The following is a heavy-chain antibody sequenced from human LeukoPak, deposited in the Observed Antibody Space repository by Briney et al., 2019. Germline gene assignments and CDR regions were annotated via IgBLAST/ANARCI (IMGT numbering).Heavy chain of an antibody. CDR2: INAGNGNT. J-gene: IGHJ3*02. V-gene: IGHV1-3*01. CDR3: AREVGIAAAEGIFDI. D-gene: IGHD6-13*01. Sequence: ASVKVSCKASGYTFTSYAMHWVRQAPGQRLEWMGWINAGNGNTKYSQKFQGRVTITRDTSASTAYMELSSLRSEDTAVYYCAREVGIAAAEGIFDIWGQGTMVTVSS. CDR1: GYTFTSYA.